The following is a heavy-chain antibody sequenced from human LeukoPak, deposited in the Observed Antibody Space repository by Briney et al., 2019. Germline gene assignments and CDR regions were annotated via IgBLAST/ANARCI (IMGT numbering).Heavy chain of an antibody. CDR3: VKDLAFCGGDCYWSSDYFDY. CDR1: GFTFSSYA. J-gene: IGHJ4*02. Sequence: PGGSLRLSCSASGFTFSSYAMHWVRQAPGKGLEYVSAISSNGGSTYYADSVKGRFTISRDNSKNTLYLQMSSLRAEDTAVYFCVKDLAFCGGDCYWSSDYFDYWGQGTLVTVSS. D-gene: IGHD2-21*02. V-gene: IGHV3-64D*06. CDR2: ISSNGGST.